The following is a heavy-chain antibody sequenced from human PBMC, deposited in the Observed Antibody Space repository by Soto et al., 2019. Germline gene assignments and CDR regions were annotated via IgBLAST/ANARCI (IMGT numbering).Heavy chain of an antibody. D-gene: IGHD3-10*01. CDR1: GFSLSTSGVG. V-gene: IGHV2-5*02. Sequence: QITLKESGPTLVKPTQTLTLTCTFSGFSLSTSGVGVGWIRQPPGKALEWLALIYWDDDKRYSPSLQSRLPSPKDPSQNQVVLTMTNLDPVDTATYYCAHRRGAATLLWFVESPFDYWGQGTLVTVSS. J-gene: IGHJ4*02. CDR2: IYWDDDK. CDR3: AHRRGAATLLWFVESPFDY.